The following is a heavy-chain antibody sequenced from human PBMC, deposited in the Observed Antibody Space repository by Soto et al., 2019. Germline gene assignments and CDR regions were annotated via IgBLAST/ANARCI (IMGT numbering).Heavy chain of an antibody. CDR1: GYTFTDYD. Sequence: GASVKVSCKASGYTFTDYDFSWVRQAPGRRLEWMGWISPYNGNTKYAENLQGRVTMTRDTDTSTAYMELRSLRPDDTAVYFCARGGAVGGAIDSWGQGTSVTVSS. CDR2: ISPYNGNT. D-gene: IGHD6-19*01. CDR3: ARGGAVGGAIDS. V-gene: IGHV1-18*01. J-gene: IGHJ4*02.